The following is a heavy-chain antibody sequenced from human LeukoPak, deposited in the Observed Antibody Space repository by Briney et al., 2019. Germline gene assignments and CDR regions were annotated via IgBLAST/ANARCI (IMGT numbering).Heavy chain of an antibody. V-gene: IGHV1-2*02. J-gene: IGHJ5*02. D-gene: IGHD1-7*01. CDR3: ARRGTTRFTYWFDP. CDR2: INPNSGGT. Sequence: ASVKVSCKASGYTFTGYYMHWVRQAPGQGLEWMGWINPNSGGTNYAQKFQGRVTMTRDTSISTAYMELSRLRSDDTAVYYCARRGTTRFTYWFDPWGQGTLVTVSS. CDR1: GYTFTGYY.